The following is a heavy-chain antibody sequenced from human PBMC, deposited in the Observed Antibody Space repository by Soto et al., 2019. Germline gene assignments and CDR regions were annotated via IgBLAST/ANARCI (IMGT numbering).Heavy chain of an antibody. CDR1: GGSISSCCYY. J-gene: IGHJ6*02. CDR3: ARDRVGYNWNSDYYYGMYV. Sequence: SETLSLTCTVSGGSISSCCYYWSWIRQHPGKGLEWIGYIYYSGSTYYNPSLKSRVTISVDTSKNQFSLKLSSVTAADTAVYYCARDRVGYNWNSDYYYGMYVWGQGTTVTVSS. V-gene: IGHV4-31*03. CDR2: IYYSGST. D-gene: IGHD1-7*01.